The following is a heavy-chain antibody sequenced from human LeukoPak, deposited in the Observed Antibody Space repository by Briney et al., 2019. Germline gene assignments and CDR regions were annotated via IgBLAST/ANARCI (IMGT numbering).Heavy chain of an antibody. CDR3: ARDRPYGGNSKVTGFTDAFDI. J-gene: IGHJ3*02. CDR1: GFTFSSYS. Sequence: GGSLRLSCAASGFTFSSYSMNWVRQAPGKGLEWVSYISSSSSTIYYADSVKGRFTISRDNAKNSLYLQMNSLRAEDTAVYYCARDRPYGGNSKVTGFTDAFDIWGQGTMVTVSS. CDR2: ISSSSSTI. D-gene: IGHD4-23*01. V-gene: IGHV3-48*01.